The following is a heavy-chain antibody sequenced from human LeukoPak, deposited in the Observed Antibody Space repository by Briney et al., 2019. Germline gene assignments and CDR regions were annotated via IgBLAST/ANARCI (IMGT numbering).Heavy chain of an antibody. Sequence: GGSLRLSCAASGFTFSSYSMNWVRQAPGKGLEWVSYISSSSSTIYYADSVKGRFTISRDNAKNSLYLQMNSLRAEDTAVYYCAREEGGRPPGYYYDRGGYYMDVWGKGTTVTVSS. V-gene: IGHV3-48*01. CDR1: GFTFSSYS. CDR2: ISSSSSTI. D-gene: IGHD3-22*01. CDR3: AREEGGRPPGYYYDRGGYYMDV. J-gene: IGHJ6*03.